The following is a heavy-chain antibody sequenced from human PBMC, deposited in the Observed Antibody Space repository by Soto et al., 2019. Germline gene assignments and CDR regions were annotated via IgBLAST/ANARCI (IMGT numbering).Heavy chain of an antibody. V-gene: IGHV4-59*01. J-gene: IGHJ4*02. CDR2: SYYSGST. CDR3: ARDQNGSPPFDY. Sequence: QVHLQESGPGLVKPSETLSLTCTVSGASIRNYYWSWIRQPPGKGLEWIGFSYYSGSTNYNPSLTSRVTMSVDTSMNQFSLKLTSVTAADPAVYYCARDQNGSPPFDYWAQGILVTVSS. D-gene: IGHD1-26*01. CDR1: GASIRNYY.